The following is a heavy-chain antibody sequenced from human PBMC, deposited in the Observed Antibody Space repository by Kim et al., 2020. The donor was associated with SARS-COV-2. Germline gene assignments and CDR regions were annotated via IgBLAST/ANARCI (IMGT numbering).Heavy chain of an antibody. J-gene: IGHJ4*02. CDR3: VRGNWGDVNDY. CDR1: DYSYSGSG. CDR2: INTRKGDT. D-gene: IGHD3-10*01. Sequence: ASVKVSCKTSDYSYSGSGFSWVRQAPGQGLEWMGWINTRKGDTNYVQKFQDRVTMTTGSSTTTAYMEMRNLKSDDTAGYYWVRGNWGDVNDYWGPGTLGT. V-gene: IGHV1-18*01.